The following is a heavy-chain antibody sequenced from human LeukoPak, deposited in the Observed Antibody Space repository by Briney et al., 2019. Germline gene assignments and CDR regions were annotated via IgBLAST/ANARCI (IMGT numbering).Heavy chain of an antibody. CDR2: ISSNGDNI. CDR1: GFTFSNYA. CDR3: ASVVRPGYFFYYGLGV. V-gene: IGHV3-23*01. Sequence: GGSLRLSCAASGFTFSNYAMSWVRQAPGKGLEWVSAISSNGDNIYYADSVKGRFTISRDNSKNTLYLQINSLRAEDTALYFCASVVRPGYFFYYGLGVWGRGATVTVSS. J-gene: IGHJ6*02.